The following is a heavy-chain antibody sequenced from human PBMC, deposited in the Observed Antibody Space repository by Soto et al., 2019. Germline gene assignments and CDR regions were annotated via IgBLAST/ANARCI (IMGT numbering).Heavy chain of an antibody. CDR3: ARDVSPGSSSLYLDAFDI. CDR2: IKKDGSEK. J-gene: IGHJ3*02. Sequence: EVQLVESGGGLVQPGGSLRLSCAASGFTFRSNWMTWVRQAPGKGLEWVANIKKDGSEKSYLDSVRGRFTISRDNAKNSLYMQMNSLRAEDTALYYCARDVSPGSSSLYLDAFDIWGQGTMVTVSS. V-gene: IGHV3-7*05. CDR1: GFTFRSNW. D-gene: IGHD6-13*01.